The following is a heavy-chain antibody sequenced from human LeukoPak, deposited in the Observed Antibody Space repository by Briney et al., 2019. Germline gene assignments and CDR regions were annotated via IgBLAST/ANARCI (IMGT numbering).Heavy chain of an antibody. D-gene: IGHD5-24*01. CDR2: ISYDGSNK. V-gene: IGHV3-30*18. CDR3: VNPLDGYNYLFDY. J-gene: IGHJ4*02. CDR1: GFTFSSYG. Sequence: GGSLRLSCAASGFTFSSYGMHWVRQAPGKGLEWVAVISYDGSNKYYADSVKGRFTTSRDNSKNTLYLQMNSLRAEDTAVYYCVNPLDGYNYLFDYWGQGTLVTVSS.